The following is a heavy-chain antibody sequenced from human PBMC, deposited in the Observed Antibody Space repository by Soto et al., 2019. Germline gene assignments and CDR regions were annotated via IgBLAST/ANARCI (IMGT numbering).Heavy chain of an antibody. D-gene: IGHD3-22*01. Sequence: SETLSLTCTVSGGSIGSNYWSWIRQSTGKGLEWIGFIYYSGSTKYNPSLKSRVTMSVDTSKNQFSLKLNSVTAADTAVYYCARANGYYDTSGYYYPFDYWGQGTPVTVSS. CDR1: GGSIGSNY. CDR3: ARANGYYDTSGYYYPFDY. V-gene: IGHV4-59*01. J-gene: IGHJ4*02. CDR2: IYYSGST.